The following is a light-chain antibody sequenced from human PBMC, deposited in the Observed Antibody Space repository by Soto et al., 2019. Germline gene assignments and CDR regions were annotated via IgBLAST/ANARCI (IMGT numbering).Light chain of an antibody. Sequence: QAVLTQPPSVSGTPGQKVSISCSGSASNLGGNPVNWYQHLPGAAPKLLIYTNHQRPSGVPDRFSGSKSGTSASLAISGLRSEDEANFYCAVWDDSLNAVVFGGGTQLTVL. CDR2: TNH. J-gene: IGLJ2*01. V-gene: IGLV1-44*01. CDR1: ASNLGGNP. CDR3: AVWDDSLNAVV.